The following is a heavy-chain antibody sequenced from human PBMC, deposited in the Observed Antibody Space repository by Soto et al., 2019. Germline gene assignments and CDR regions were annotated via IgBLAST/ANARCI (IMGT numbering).Heavy chain of an antibody. D-gene: IGHD5-18*01. CDR2: IYPGDSDT. Sequence: PGESLKISCKGSGYSFTSYWIGWVRQMPGKGLEWMGIIYPGDSDTRYSPPFQGQVTISADKSISTAYLQWSSLKASDTAMYYCASNTAMVTKTYYYYGMDVWGQGTTVTVSS. V-gene: IGHV5-51*01. CDR1: GYSFTSYW. J-gene: IGHJ6*02. CDR3: ASNTAMVTKTYYYYGMDV.